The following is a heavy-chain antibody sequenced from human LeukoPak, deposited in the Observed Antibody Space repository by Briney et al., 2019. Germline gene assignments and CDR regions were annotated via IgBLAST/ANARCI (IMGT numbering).Heavy chain of an antibody. V-gene: IGHV3-23*01. CDR2: ISGSGGST. Sequence: GGFLRLSCAASGFTFSSYAMSWVRQAPGKGLEWVSAISGSGGSTYYADSVKGRFTISRDNSKNTLYLQMNSLRAEDTAVYYCAKAKMATIPQYYFDYWGQGTLVTVSS. D-gene: IGHD5-24*01. CDR1: GFTFSSYA. J-gene: IGHJ4*02. CDR3: AKAKMATIPQYYFDY.